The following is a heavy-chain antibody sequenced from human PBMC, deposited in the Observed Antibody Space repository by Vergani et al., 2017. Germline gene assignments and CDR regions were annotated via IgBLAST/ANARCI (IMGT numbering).Heavy chain of an antibody. J-gene: IGHJ6*02. CDR2: TYYRSKWYN. V-gene: IGHV6-1*01. Sequence: QVQLQQSGPGLVKPSQTLSLTCAISGDSVSSNSAAWNWIRQSPSRGLEWLGRTYYRSKWYNDYAVSVKSRITINPDTSKNQFSLQLNSVTPEDTAVYYCAGCRYDSAPPPGPGYYYGMDVWGQGTTVTVSS. D-gene: IGHD5-12*01. CDR1: GDSVSSNSAA. CDR3: AGCRYDSAPPPGPGYYYGMDV.